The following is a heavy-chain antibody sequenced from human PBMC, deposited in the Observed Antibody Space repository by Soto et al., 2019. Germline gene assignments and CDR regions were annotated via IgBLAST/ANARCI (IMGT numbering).Heavy chain of an antibody. D-gene: IGHD5-18*01. CDR3: ARASPVVTDV. CDR2: IYYSGST. Sequence: QVQLQESGPGLVKPSQTLSLTCTVSGGSISSGXXXXXXXXXXXVTGLEWSGYIYYSGSTYYNPSLKSRVTISVDTSKNQFSLKLSSVTAADTAVYYCARASPVVTDVWGQGTTVTVSS. V-gene: IGHV4-30-4*01. J-gene: IGHJ6*02. CDR1: GGSISSGXXX.